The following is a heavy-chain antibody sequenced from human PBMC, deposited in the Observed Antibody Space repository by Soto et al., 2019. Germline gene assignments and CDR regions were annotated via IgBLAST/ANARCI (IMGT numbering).Heavy chain of an antibody. CDR1: GYTFTSYG. J-gene: IGHJ3*02. CDR3: ASLVVVTAVGGAFDI. Sequence: XVKVSCKASGYTFTSYGISWVRQAPGQGLEWMGGIIPIFGTANYAQKFQGRVTITADESTSTAYMELSSLRSADTAVYYCASLVVVTAVGGAFDIWGQGTMVTVSS. CDR2: IIPIFGTA. D-gene: IGHD2-21*02. V-gene: IGHV1-69*13.